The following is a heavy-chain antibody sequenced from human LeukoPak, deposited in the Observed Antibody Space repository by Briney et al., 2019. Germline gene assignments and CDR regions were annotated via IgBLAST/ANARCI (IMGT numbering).Heavy chain of an antibody. Sequence: GGSLRLSCAASGFTFSSYAMHWVRQAPGKGLEWVAVISYDGSNKYYADSVKGRFTISRDNSKNTLYLQMNSLRAEDTAVYYCARSIAVAGKLPYYFDYWGHGTLVTVSS. V-gene: IGHV3-30-3*01. J-gene: IGHJ4*01. CDR2: ISYDGSNK. D-gene: IGHD6-19*01. CDR3: ARSIAVAGKLPYYFDY. CDR1: GFTFSSYA.